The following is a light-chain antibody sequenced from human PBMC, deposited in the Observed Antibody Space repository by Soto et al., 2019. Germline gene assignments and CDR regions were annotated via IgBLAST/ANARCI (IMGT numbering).Light chain of an antibody. Sequence: EIVFTPSPDTRSLSPGKGSARSCRASKSVSNFLDWYQHKPGQGPRLLIYASSKRATGIPDRFSGSASGTDFTLNISRLQPEDFATYYCQQYNSYVFGPGTKVDIK. J-gene: IGKJ3*01. CDR1: KSVSNF. V-gene: IGKV3-11*01. CDR3: QQYNSYV. CDR2: ASS.